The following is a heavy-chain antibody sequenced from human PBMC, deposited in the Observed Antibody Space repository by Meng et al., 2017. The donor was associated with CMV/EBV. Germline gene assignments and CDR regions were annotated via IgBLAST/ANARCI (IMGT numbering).Heavy chain of an antibody. CDR2: IRSKAYGGTT. D-gene: IGHD3-10*01. CDR1: GFTFGDYA. V-gene: IGHV3-49*04. J-gene: IGHJ6*02. Sequence: GESLKISCTASGFTFGDYAMSWVRQAPGQGLEWVGFIRSKAYGGTTEYAASVKGRFTISRDDSKSIAYLQMNSLKTEDTAVYYCTRGGGHYGMDVWGQGTTVTVSS. CDR3: TRGGGHYGMDV.